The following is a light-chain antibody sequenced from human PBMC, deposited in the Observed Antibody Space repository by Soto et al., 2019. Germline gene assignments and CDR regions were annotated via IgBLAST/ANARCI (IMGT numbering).Light chain of an antibody. V-gene: IGLV2-11*01. Sequence: QSALTQPRSVSGSPGQSVAISCTGTSSDVGGYNYVSWYQQHPGKAPKLMIYDVSKWPSGVPDRFSGSKSGNTASLTISGLQAEDEADYYCQLWDSNSDHVVFGGGTKLTVL. CDR1: SSDVGGYNY. CDR2: DVS. CDR3: QLWDSNSDHVV. J-gene: IGLJ2*01.